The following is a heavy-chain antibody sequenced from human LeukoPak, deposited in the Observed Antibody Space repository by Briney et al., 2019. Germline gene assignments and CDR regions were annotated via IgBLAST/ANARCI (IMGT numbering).Heavy chain of an antibody. Sequence: ASAKVSCKDSGYTFTGYYMHCVRQAPGQGLEWMGRINPNSGGTNYAQKFQGRVTTTRDTSISTAYMELSRLRSDDTAVYYCATHSSGLPWNYYYYYMDVWGKGTTVTVSS. D-gene: IGHD6-19*01. CDR3: ATHSSGLPWNYYYYYMDV. CDR2: INPNSGGT. V-gene: IGHV1-2*06. CDR1: GYTFTGYY. J-gene: IGHJ6*03.